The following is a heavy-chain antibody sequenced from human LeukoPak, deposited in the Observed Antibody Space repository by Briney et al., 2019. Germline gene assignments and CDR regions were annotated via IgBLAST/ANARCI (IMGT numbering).Heavy chain of an antibody. CDR3: ARVYSSSWLRSEYFQH. D-gene: IGHD6-13*01. V-gene: IGHV4-34*01. CDR1: GGSFSGYY. Sequence: SETLSLTCAVYGGSFSGYYWSWIRQPPGKGLEWIGEINHSGSTNYNPSLKSRVTISVDTSKNQFSLKLSSVTAADTAVYYCARVYSSSWLRSEYFQHWGQGTLVTVSS. J-gene: IGHJ1*01. CDR2: INHSGST.